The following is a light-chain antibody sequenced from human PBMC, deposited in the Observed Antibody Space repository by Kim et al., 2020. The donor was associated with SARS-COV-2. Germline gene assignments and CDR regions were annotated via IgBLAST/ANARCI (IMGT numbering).Light chain of an antibody. V-gene: IGKV1-39*01. CDR2: AAS. Sequence: ASVRDRITITCRASQSISNYLNWYQQKPGKAPKLLNYAASSLQSGVPSRFSGSGSGTDFTLTISSLQPEDFATYYCQQSYSTPPYTFGQETKLEI. CDR3: QQSYSTPPYT. J-gene: IGKJ2*01. CDR1: QSISNY.